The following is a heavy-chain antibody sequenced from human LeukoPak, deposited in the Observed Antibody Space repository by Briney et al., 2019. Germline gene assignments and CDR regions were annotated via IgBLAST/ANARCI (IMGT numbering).Heavy chain of an antibody. V-gene: IGHV3-23*01. Sequence: GGSLRLSCAASGFTFSSYAMSWVRQAPGKGLEWVSAISGSGGSTYYADSVKGRFTISRDNSKITLYLQMNSLRAEDTAVYYCAKDRDRVYSGYDPSPFDYWGQGTLVTVSS. J-gene: IGHJ4*02. CDR2: ISGSGGST. CDR3: AKDRDRVYSGYDPSPFDY. D-gene: IGHD5-12*01. CDR1: GFTFSSYA.